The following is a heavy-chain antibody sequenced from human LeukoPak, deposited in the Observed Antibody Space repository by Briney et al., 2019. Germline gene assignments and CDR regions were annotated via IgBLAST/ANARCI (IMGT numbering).Heavy chain of an antibody. Sequence: PSETLSLTCAVSGGSISSGGYSWSWSRQPPGKGLEWIGYIYYSGSTYYNPSLKSRVTISVDTSKNQFSLKLSSVTAADTAVYYCARGDGDGSYHSFSPFDYWGQGTLVTVSS. D-gene: IGHD1-26*01. V-gene: IGHV4-30-4*07. CDR2: IYYSGST. CDR3: ARGDGDGSYHSFSPFDY. CDR1: GGSISSGGYS. J-gene: IGHJ4*02.